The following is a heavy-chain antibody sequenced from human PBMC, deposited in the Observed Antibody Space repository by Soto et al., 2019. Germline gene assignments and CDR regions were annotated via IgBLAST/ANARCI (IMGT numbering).Heavy chain of an antibody. J-gene: IGHJ6*02. Sequence: SETLSLTCAVYGGSFSGYYWSWIRQPPGKGLEWIGEINHSGSTNYNPSLKSRVTISVDTSKNQFSLKLSSVTAADTAVYYCARDKSYCSSTSCYPDYYYYGMDVWGQGTTVTVSS. CDR2: INHSGST. D-gene: IGHD2-2*01. CDR3: ARDKSYCSSTSCYPDYYYYGMDV. CDR1: GGSFSGYY. V-gene: IGHV4-34*01.